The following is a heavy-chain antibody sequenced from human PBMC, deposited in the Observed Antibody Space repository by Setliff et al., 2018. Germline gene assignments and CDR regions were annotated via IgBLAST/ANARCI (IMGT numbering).Heavy chain of an antibody. CDR2: IYPGDSDT. Sequence: GESLKISCKGSGYSFTSYWIGWVRQMPGKGLEWMGIIYPGDSDTRYSPSFQGQVTISADKSISAAYLQWSSLKASDPAMYPCARPELPFSYNAFHIWGQGTMVTVSS. CDR3: ARPELPFSYNAFHI. D-gene: IGHD1-26*01. CDR1: GYSFTSYW. V-gene: IGHV5-51*01. J-gene: IGHJ3*02.